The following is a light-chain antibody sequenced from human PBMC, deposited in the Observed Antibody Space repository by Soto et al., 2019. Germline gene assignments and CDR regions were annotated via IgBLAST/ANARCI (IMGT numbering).Light chain of an antibody. CDR2: DAS. J-gene: IGKJ4*01. Sequence: DIQMTQSPSSVSASVGDRVTITCRASQGISSWLAWYQQKPEKAPKLVTYDASSLQSGVPSRFSGSGSWKAFTLTFSSLPPEDFATYYCQQANSFPPTFGGGTKVYIK. V-gene: IGKV1-12*01. CDR1: QGISSW. CDR3: QQANSFPPT.